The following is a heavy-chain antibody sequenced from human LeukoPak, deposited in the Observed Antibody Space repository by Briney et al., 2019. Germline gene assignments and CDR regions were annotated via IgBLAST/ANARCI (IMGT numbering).Heavy chain of an antibody. CDR1: GYIFNSYW. Sequence: GESLKISCEGSGYIFNSYWIGWVRQMPGKGLEWMGLIYPGDSDTRYSPSFQGQVTISADKSISTAYLQWSSLKTSDTAMYYCARRYYDSSGYSRHFDYWGQGTLVTVSS. CDR2: IYPGDSDT. J-gene: IGHJ4*02. V-gene: IGHV5-51*01. D-gene: IGHD3-22*01. CDR3: ARRYYDSSGYSRHFDY.